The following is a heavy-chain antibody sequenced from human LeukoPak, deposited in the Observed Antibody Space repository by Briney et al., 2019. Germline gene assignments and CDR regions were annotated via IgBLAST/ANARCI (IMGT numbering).Heavy chain of an antibody. V-gene: IGHV4-59*01. D-gene: IGHD3-10*01. J-gene: IGHJ4*02. CDR1: GGSLSSYY. CDR2: IYYSGST. CDR3: ARGSITMVRGVILVSVDY. Sequence: SETLSLTCTVSGGSLSSYYWSWIRQPPGKGLEWIGYIYYSGSTNYNPSLKSRVTISVDTSKNQFSLKLSSVTAADTAVYYCARGSITMVRGVILVSVDYWGQGTLVTVSS.